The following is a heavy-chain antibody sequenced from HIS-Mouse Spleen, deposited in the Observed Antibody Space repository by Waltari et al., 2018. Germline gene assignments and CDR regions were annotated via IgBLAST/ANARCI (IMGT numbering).Heavy chain of an antibody. D-gene: IGHD6-13*01. CDR2: IYYSVST. Sequence: QLQLQESGPGLVKPSETLSLTCTVSGGSISSSSYYWGWIRQPPGKGLEWIGSIYYSVSTYYHPSLKSRVTISVDTSTTQFSPKRSSVTAADTAVYYCAREIPYSSSWYDWYFDLWGRGTLVTVSS. V-gene: IGHV4-39*07. CDR3: AREIPYSSSWYDWYFDL. J-gene: IGHJ2*01. CDR1: GGSISSSSYY.